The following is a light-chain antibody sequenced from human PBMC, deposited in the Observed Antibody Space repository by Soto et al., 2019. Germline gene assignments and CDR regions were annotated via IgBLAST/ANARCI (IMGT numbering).Light chain of an antibody. Sequence: QAVVTQPPSVSGAPGQRVTISCTGSSSNIGAGYDVHWFQQLPGTAPKLLIYANSNRPSGVPDRFSGSKSGTSASLAITGLQAEDEADYYCQSYGSSLSVLFGGGTKLTVL. CDR2: ANS. CDR3: QSYGSSLSVL. V-gene: IGLV1-40*01. CDR1: SSNIGAGYD. J-gene: IGLJ2*01.